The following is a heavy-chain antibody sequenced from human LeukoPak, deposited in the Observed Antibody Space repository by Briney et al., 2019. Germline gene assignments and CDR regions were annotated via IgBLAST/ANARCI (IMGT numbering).Heavy chain of an antibody. V-gene: IGHV3-15*01. CDR3: TTDLVYSYGNDAFDI. D-gene: IGHD5-18*01. CDR2: IKSKTDGGTT. J-gene: IGHJ3*02. CDR1: GFIFSNAW. Sequence: GGSLRLSCAGSGFIFSNAWMSWVPQAPGKGLEWVGRIKSKTDGGTTDYAAPVKGRFTISRDDSKNTLYLQMNSLKTEDTAVYYCTTDLVYSYGNDAFDIWGQGTMVTVSS.